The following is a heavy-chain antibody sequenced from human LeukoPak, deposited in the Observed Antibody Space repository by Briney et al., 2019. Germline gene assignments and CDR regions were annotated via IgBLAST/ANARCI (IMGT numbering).Heavy chain of an antibody. V-gene: IGHV3-7*05. J-gene: IGHJ6*02. CDR2: IKQDGSEK. Sequence: PGGSLRLSCAASGFTFSSYWMSWVRQAPGKGLEWVANIKQDGSEKYYVDSVKGRFTISRDNAKNSLYLQMNSLRAEDTAVYYCARGSKAYYYGMDVWGQGTTVTVSS. CDR1: GFTFSSYW. CDR3: ARGSKAYYYGMDV.